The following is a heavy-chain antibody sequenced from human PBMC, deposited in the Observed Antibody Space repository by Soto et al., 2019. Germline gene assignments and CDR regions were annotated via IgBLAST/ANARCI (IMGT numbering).Heavy chain of an antibody. Sequence: QVQVVESGARVVHPGGSLRLSCAASGFTFRSCALHWVRHTPGKGLEWVAVIAYDGNKKYYAASVKGRFTVSRDNSNDTVDLQMNSLRTEDSAIYFCARDRVLLGAKWLDPWGQGTRVSVSS. D-gene: IGHD2-8*02. J-gene: IGHJ5*02. CDR1: GFTFRSCA. V-gene: IGHV3-30*04. CDR2: IAYDGNKK. CDR3: ARDRVLLGAKWLDP.